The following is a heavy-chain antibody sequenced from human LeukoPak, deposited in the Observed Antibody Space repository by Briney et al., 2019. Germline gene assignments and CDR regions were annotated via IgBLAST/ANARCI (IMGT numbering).Heavy chain of an antibody. CDR3: ARYRWGTGAFDY. Sequence: SGPTLVKPTQTLTLTCAFSGFSLSTSGVGVGWIRQPPGRALEWLTLIYWDDDKRYSPSLKSRLTITKDTSKNQVVLTMTNMDPVDTSTYYCARYRWGTGAFDYWGQGTVVTVSS. J-gene: IGHJ4*02. CDR2: IYWDDDK. D-gene: IGHD7-27*01. V-gene: IGHV2-5*02. CDR1: GFSLSTSGVG.